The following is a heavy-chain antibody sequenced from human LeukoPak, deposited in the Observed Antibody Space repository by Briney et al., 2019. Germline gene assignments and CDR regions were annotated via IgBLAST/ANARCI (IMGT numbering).Heavy chain of an antibody. CDR1: GFSFSNYW. J-gene: IGHJ4*02. CDR2: IGPDGREM. V-gene: IGHV3-7*01. Sequence: PGRSLRLSCAASGFSFSNYWMSWVRQAPGKGLEWVANIGPDGREMYYVDSMKGRFTFSRDTAKNSLYLQMNSLRAEDTAVYYCARDGIAVANDYWGQGTLVTVSS. D-gene: IGHD6-19*01. CDR3: ARDGIAVANDY.